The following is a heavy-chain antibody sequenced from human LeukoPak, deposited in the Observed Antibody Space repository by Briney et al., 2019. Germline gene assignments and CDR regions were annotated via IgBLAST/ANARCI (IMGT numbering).Heavy chain of an antibody. CDR3: VKSRRVGANQRGLFDY. V-gene: IGHV3-23*01. CDR1: GFTFSDHA. D-gene: IGHD1-26*01. J-gene: IGHJ4*02. Sequence: GGSLRLSCAASGFTFSDHAMSWVRQAPAKGLEWASSINGNGGGSYYIDFVKGRFTVSRDNSENTVYLQMNSLRADDTAVYYCVKSRRVGANQRGLFDYWGQGTLVTVSP. CDR2: INGNGGGS.